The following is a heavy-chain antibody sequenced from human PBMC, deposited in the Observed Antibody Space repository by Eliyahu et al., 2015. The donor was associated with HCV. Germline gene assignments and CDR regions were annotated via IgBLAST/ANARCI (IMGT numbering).Heavy chain of an antibody. CDR3: ARPYLNSGSYGY. CDR1: GGSISSSSYY. V-gene: IGHV4-39*01. CDR2: IYYSGST. J-gene: IGHJ4*02. Sequence: QLQLQESGPGLVKPSETLSLTCTVSGGSISSSSYYWGWIRQPPGKGLEWIGSIYYSGSTYYNPSLKSRVTISVDTSKNQFSLKLNSVTAADTAVYYCARPYLNSGSYGYWGQGTLVTVSS. D-gene: IGHD1-26*01.